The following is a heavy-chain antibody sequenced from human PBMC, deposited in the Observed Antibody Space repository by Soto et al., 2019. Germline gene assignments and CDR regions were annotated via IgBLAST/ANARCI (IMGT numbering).Heavy chain of an antibody. CDR1: GFNCINHG. Sequence: RLSSAAAGFNCINHGMHRILKTPGKGLEWLAVVSYDGTNKFYADSVKGRFTISRDNSRNTLFLQMNGLRSDDTAVYFCAQGAYISGWYNPGDYWGQGIQVTVSS. D-gene: IGHD6-19*01. CDR3: AQGAYISGWYNPGDY. CDR2: VSYDGTNK. J-gene: IGHJ4*02. V-gene: IGHV3-30*18.